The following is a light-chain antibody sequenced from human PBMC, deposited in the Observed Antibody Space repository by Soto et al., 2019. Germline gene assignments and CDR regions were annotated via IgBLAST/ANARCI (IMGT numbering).Light chain of an antibody. V-gene: IGKV1-27*01. J-gene: IGKJ1*01. CDR2: AAS. CDR3: QQSNNYPWT. Sequence: DIQMTQSPSSLSASVGDRVTITCRASQGISNYLAWYQQKPGKVPKLLIYAASTLQSGVPSRFSGSGSGTEFTLTISSLQPDDFATYYCQQSNNYPWTFGQGTKVDIK. CDR1: QGISNY.